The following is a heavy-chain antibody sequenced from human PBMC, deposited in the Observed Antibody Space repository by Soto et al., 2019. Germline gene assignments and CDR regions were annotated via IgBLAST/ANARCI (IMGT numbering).Heavy chain of an antibody. CDR2: VYYTGST. D-gene: IGHD3-22*01. J-gene: IGHJ4*02. CDR1: GDSISTFY. V-gene: IGHV4-59*01. Sequence: SETLSLTCTVSGDSISTFYWGWMRQSPGKELEWIGYVYYTGSTNYNPSPKSRVTISVDRSKNQFPLKLTSANAADTAVYYCARGRTVRNYADDSSDYFYFFDYWGQGTQV. CDR3: ARGRTVRNYADDSSDYFYFFDY.